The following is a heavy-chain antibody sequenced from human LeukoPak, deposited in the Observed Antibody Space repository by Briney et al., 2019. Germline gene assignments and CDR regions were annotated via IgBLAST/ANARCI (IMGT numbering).Heavy chain of an antibody. J-gene: IGHJ4*02. D-gene: IGHD2-2*02. CDR2: ISGRGGST. V-gene: IGHV3-23*01. CDR3: AKDSLGGVVPAAISAY. CDR1: GFTFSSYA. Sequence: GGSLRLSCAASGFTFSSYAMSWVRQAPGKGLEWVSVISGRGGSTYYADSVKGRFTISRDNSKNTLYLQMSSLRAEDTAVYYCAKDSLGGVVPAAISAYWGQGTLVTVSS.